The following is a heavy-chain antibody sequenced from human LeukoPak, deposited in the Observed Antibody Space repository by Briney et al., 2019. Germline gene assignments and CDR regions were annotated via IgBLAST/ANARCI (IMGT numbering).Heavy chain of an antibody. Sequence: SETLSLTCAVYGGSFSGYYWSWNRQPPGKGLEWIGEINHSGSTNYNPSLKSRVTISVDTSKNQFSLKLSSVTAADTAVYYCARWYCSSTSCYLFDYWGQGTLVTVSS. V-gene: IGHV4-34*01. J-gene: IGHJ4*02. CDR2: INHSGST. D-gene: IGHD2-2*01. CDR1: GGSFSGYY. CDR3: ARWYCSSTSCYLFDY.